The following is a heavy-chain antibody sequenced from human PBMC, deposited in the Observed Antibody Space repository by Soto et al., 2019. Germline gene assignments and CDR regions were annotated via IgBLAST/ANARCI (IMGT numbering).Heavy chain of an antibody. CDR1: GFTFNNFW. Sequence: EVQLVESGGGLVQPGVSLRLSCAASGFTFNNFWMYWVRQTPEKGLVWVSGINSDGTTTIYADSVKGRFTISRANAKNTLYLQMNSLTVEDTAIYYCVRDIRWGQGTLVTVSS. V-gene: IGHV3-74*01. CDR2: INSDGTTT. J-gene: IGHJ4*02. CDR3: VRDIR.